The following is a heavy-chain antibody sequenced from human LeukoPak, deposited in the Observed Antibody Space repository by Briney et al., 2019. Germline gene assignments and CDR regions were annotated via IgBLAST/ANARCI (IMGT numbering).Heavy chain of an antibody. V-gene: IGHV3-7*01. Sequence: GGSLRLSCAASGFTFSSYWMSWVRQAPGKGLEWVANIKQDGSEKYYVDSVKGRFTISRDNAKNSLYLQMNSLRAEDTAVYYCAREMALIVVVPAAIAFDIWGQGTLVTVSS. CDR1: GFTFSSYW. J-gene: IGHJ3*02. CDR3: AREMALIVVVPAAIAFDI. CDR2: IKQDGSEK. D-gene: IGHD2-2*02.